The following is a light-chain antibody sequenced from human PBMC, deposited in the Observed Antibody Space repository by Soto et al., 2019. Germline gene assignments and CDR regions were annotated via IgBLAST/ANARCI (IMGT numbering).Light chain of an antibody. V-gene: IGKV3-11*01. CDR1: QNVRTF. Sequence: IVLTHSPCTLSFSPAECSPLSGSSSQNVRTFLDWYQQKPGQAPRLLIYGASNRATGIPARFSGSGSGTDFTLTISSLEPEDFAVYYCQQHSHWPPWTFGQGTKVDIK. CDR2: GAS. CDR3: QQHSHWPPWT. J-gene: IGKJ1*01.